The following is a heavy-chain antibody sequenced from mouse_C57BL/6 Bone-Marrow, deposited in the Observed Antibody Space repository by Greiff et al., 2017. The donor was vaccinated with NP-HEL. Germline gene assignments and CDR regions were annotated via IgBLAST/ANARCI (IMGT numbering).Heavy chain of an antibody. D-gene: IGHD2-3*01. J-gene: IGHJ4*01. CDR1: GYTFTSYW. CDR3: ARSGFYAGAMDY. CDR2: TDPSDSYT. V-gene: IGHV1-69*01. Sequence: QVQLQQPGAELVMPGASVKLSCKASGYTFTSYWMHWVKQRPGQGLEWIGETDPSDSYTNYNQKFKGKSTLTVDKSSSTAYMQLSSLTSEDSAVYYCARSGFYAGAMDYWGQGTSVTVSS.